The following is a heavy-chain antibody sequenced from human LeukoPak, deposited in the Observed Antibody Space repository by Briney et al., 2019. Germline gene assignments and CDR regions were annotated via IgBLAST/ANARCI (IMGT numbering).Heavy chain of an antibody. V-gene: IGHV3-7*01. CDR3: ARDSDHYDSSGYFLGIMEGPY. J-gene: IGHJ4*02. Sequence: PGGSLSLSCEASGFSFTTYWMTWLRQAPGKGLEWVASINQDGSEEWYMDSVKGRFTISRDNAKNSLYLQMNSLRAEDTALYYCARDSDHYDSSGYFLGIMEGPYWGQGTLVTVSS. D-gene: IGHD3-22*01. CDR2: INQDGSEE. CDR1: GFSFTTYW.